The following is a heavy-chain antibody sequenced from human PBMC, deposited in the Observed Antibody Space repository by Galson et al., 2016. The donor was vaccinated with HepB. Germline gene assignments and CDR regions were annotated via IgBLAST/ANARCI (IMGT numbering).Heavy chain of an antibody. CDR2: IYHSGST. J-gene: IGHJ6*02. D-gene: IGHD3-22*01. Sequence: SETLSLTCVVSGDSISSSHWWSWVRQAPGKGLEWIGKIYHSGSTNYNPSLKSRVTMSVDKSKNHFSLKLTSVTAADTAVYYCARIGVIDNYYYSTVPHYYYGLDVWGQGTTVTVSS. CDR3: ARIGVIDNYYYSTVPHYYYGLDV. CDR1: GDSISSSHW. V-gene: IGHV4-4*02.